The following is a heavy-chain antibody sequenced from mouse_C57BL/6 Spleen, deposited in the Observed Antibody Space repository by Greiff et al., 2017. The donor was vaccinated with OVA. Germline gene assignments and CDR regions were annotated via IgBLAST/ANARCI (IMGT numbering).Heavy chain of an antibody. V-gene: IGHV1-55*01. CDR3: ARRGTTVVAPFAY. D-gene: IGHD1-1*01. CDR1: GYTFTSYW. Sequence: QVQLQQPGAELVKPGASVKMSCKASGYTFTSYWITWVKQRPGQGLEWIGDIYPGSGSTNYNEKFKSKATLTVDTSSSTAYMQRSSLTSEDSAVYYCARRGTTVVAPFAYWGQGTLVTVSA. J-gene: IGHJ3*01. CDR2: IYPGSGST.